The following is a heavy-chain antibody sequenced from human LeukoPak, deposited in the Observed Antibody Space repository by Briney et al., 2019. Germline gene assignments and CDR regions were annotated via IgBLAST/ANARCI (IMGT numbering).Heavy chain of an antibody. CDR1: GFTFSSNW. V-gene: IGHV3-23*01. D-gene: IGHD2-15*01. CDR2: ISGSGGST. J-gene: IGHJ4*02. Sequence: GGSLRLSCAASGFTFSSNWMHWVRQAPGKGLEWVSAISGSGGSTYYADSVKGRFTISRDNSKNTLYLQMNSLRAEDTAVYYCAKDPGVVVAATPPGYFDYWGQGTLVTVSS. CDR3: AKDPGVVVAATPPGYFDY.